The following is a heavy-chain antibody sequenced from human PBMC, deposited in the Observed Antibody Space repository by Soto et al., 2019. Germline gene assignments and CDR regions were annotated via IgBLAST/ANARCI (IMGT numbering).Heavy chain of an antibody. J-gene: IGHJ1*01. Sequence: QVQLVQSGAEVKKPGASVKVSCKASGYTFTSYGISWVRQAPGQGLEWMGWISAYNGNTNYAQKLQGRVTMTTDTATSTAYMELRSLRSDDEAVYYCAREPDTDSPSGYSYGTEPEYFQHWGQGTLVTVSS. V-gene: IGHV1-18*01. CDR2: ISAYNGNT. D-gene: IGHD5-18*01. CDR3: AREPDTDSPSGYSYGTEPEYFQH. CDR1: GYTFTSYG.